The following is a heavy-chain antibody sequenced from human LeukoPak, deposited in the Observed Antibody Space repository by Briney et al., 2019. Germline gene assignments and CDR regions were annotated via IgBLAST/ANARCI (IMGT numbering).Heavy chain of an antibody. V-gene: IGHV4-39*07. CDR3: ARDLGYSGFDWAP. J-gene: IGHJ5*02. CDR2: IYNSGST. CDR1: GGSISSKTDS. D-gene: IGHD5-12*01. Sequence: SETLSLTCTVSGGSISSKTDSWGWIRQPPGKGLEWIVNIYNSGSTYYNPTLKSRVTISVDTSKNQFSLNLTSVTAADAAVYYCARDLGYSGFDWAPWGQGTLVTVSS.